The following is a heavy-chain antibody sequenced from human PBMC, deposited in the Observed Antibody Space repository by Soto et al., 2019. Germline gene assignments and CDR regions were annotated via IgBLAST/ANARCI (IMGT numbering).Heavy chain of an antibody. CDR3: AKVVVAATRHTDFDS. D-gene: IGHD2-15*01. CDR1: GTSVSNYY. CDR2: IYYDGST. V-gene: IGHV4-59*05. J-gene: IGHJ4*02. Sequence: PSETLSLTCSVSGTSVSNYYWSWIRQPAGKGLEHIGRIYYDGSTYYNPSLKSRVSISVDMSKNHFSLKLSSATAADTAVYYCAKVVVAATRHTDFDSWGQGTLVTVSS.